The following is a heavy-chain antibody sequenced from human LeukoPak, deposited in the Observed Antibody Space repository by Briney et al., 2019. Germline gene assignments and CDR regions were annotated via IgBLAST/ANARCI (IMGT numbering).Heavy chain of an antibody. CDR1: GFTFSSHA. J-gene: IGHJ4*02. CDR3: AKDSQRRYYDILTSLTPFDC. Sequence: GGSLRLSCAASGFTFSSHAMSWVRQAPGKGREWVSGISGRDGNTNYADSVKGRFILSRDNSKKTMYLQMNCLRAEDTAVYYCAKDSQRRYYDILTSLTPFDCWGQGTLVTVSS. V-gene: IGHV3-23*01. D-gene: IGHD3-9*01. CDR2: ISGRDGNT.